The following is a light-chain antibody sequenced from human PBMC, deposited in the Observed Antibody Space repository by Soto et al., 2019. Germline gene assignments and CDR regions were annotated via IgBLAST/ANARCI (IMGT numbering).Light chain of an antibody. CDR3: SSFAGNNNLV. CDR1: SSDVGGYNY. J-gene: IGLJ2*01. V-gene: IGLV2-8*01. CDR2: EVS. Sequence: QSALTQPPSASGSPGQSVTISCTGTSSDVGGYNYVSWYQQHPGKAPKLMISEVSKRPSGVPDRFSGSKSGNTASLTVSGLQAEGEADYCCSSFAGNNNLVFGGGTKLTVL.